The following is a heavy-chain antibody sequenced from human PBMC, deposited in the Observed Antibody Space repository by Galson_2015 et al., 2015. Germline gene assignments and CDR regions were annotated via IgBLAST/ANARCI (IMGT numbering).Heavy chain of an antibody. CDR1: GFTFSSYA. CDR2: ISGSGGST. V-gene: IGHV3-23*01. D-gene: IGHD6-19*01. CDR3: AKDLRLGGSAVAGVNWFDP. Sequence: SLRLSCAASGFTFSSYAMSWVRQAPGKGLEWVSAISGSGGSTYCADSVKGRFTISRDNSKNTLYLQMNSLRAEDTAVYYCAKDLRLGGSAVAGVNWFDPWGQGTLVTVSS. J-gene: IGHJ5*02.